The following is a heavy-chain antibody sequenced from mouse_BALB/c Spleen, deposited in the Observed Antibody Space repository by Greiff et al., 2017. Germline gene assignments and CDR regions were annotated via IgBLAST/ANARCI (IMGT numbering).Heavy chain of an antibody. CDR1: GFTFSSYG. Sequence: EVMLVESGGGLVQPGGSLKLSCAASGFTFSSYGMSWVRQTPDKRLELVATINSNGGSTYYPDSVKGRFTISRDNAKNTLYLQMSSLKSEDTAMYYCARGGIYYDYPFYAMDYWGQGTSVTVSS. D-gene: IGHD2-4*01. V-gene: IGHV5-6-3*01. J-gene: IGHJ4*01. CDR2: INSNGGST. CDR3: ARGGIYYDYPFYAMDY.